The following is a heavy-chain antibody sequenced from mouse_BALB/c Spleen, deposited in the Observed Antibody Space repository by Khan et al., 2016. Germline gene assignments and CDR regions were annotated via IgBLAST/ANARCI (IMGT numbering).Heavy chain of an antibody. CDR2: ISDGVSYT. J-gene: IGHJ1*01. Sequence: EVELVESGGGLVKPGGSLKLSCAASGFTFSDYYMYWVRQTPEKRLEWVATISDGVSYTYYPDSVKGRFTISRDNAKNHLYLQMSSLKSEDTAMYYGARDLNWYFDVWGAGTTVTVSS. CDR1: GFTFSDYY. V-gene: IGHV5-4*02. CDR3: ARDLNWYFDV.